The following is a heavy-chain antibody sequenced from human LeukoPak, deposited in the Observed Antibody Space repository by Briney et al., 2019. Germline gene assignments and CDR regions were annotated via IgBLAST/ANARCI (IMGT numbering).Heavy chain of an antibody. CDR2: ISSSSSYI. CDR3: ASLIVGAPNAFDI. J-gene: IGHJ3*02. D-gene: IGHD1-26*01. V-gene: IGHV3-21*01. Sequence: PGGSLRLSCAASGFTFDDYAMHWVRQAPGKGLEWVSSISSSSSYIYYADSVKGRFTISRDNAKNSLYLQMNSLRAEDTAVYYCASLIVGAPNAFDIWGQGTMVTVSS. CDR1: GFTFDDYA.